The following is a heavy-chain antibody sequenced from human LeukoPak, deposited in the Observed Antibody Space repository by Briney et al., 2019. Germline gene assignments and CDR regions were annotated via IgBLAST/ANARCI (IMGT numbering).Heavy chain of an antibody. V-gene: IGHV1-18*01. CDR1: GGTFSSYA. Sequence: GASVKVSCKASGGTFSSYAISWVRQAPGQGLEWMGWISAYNGNTNYAQKLQGRVTMTTDTSTSTAYMELRSLRSDDTAVYYCARDLDDYYDSSGYLSDWGQGTLVTVSS. J-gene: IGHJ4*02. CDR3: ARDLDDYYDSSGYLSD. CDR2: ISAYNGNT. D-gene: IGHD3-22*01.